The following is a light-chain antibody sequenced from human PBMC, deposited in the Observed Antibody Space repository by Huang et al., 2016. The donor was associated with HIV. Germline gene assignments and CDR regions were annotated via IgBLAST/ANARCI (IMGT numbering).Light chain of an antibody. V-gene: IGKV3-15*01. CDR1: QSVSTD. J-gene: IGKJ1*01. Sequence: EIVMTQSPATLSVSPGERATLSCRASQSVSTDLAWYQQKPGQSPRLIIYGSSTRATGIPARFSCSGSGTEFTLTISSLQSGDFAVYYCQQYSNWPQTFGQGTKVEIK. CDR3: QQYSNWPQT. CDR2: GSS.